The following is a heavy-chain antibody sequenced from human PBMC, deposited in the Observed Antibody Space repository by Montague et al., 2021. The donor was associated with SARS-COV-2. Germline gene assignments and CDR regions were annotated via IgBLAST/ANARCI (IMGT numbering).Heavy chain of an antibody. CDR2: LDWDDDK. CDR3: ARSYGTTVVTRAFDY. D-gene: IGHD4-23*01. CDR1: GFSLSTSGMC. V-gene: IGHV2-70*01. Sequence: VKPTQTLTLTCTFSGFSLSTSGMCVSWIRQPPGKALEWLTLLDWDDDKYYSTSLKTRLTISKDTSKNQVVLTMTNMDPVDTATYYCARSYGTTVVTRAFDYWGQGTLVTVSS. J-gene: IGHJ4*02.